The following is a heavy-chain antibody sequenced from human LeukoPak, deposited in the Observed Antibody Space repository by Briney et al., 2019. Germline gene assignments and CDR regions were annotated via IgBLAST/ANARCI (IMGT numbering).Heavy chain of an antibody. CDR1: GGSFSAYY. Sequence: SETLSLTCAVYGGSFSAYYWMWIRQPPGTRLEGMGDFNHSGSTNYNPSLNSRVSMSVDTSKNQFSLKLSSVTAADTAVYSCARLTVSYFFDYWGQGTLVTVPS. CDR2: FNHSGST. CDR3: ARLTVSYFFDY. D-gene: IGHD4-11*01. J-gene: IGHJ4*02. V-gene: IGHV4-34*01.